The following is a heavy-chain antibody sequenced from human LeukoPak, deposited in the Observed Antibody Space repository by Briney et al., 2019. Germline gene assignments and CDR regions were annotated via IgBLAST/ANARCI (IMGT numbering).Heavy chain of an antibody. CDR1: GFTFNSYA. V-gene: IGHV3-30*04. D-gene: IGHD5-18*01. Sequence: GGSLRLSCAASGFTFNSYAMHWVRQAPGRGLEWVAIISYDGSYKYYTDSMKGRFTISRDNSKNMLYLQMNSLRGEDTAVYYCAKGQGYSWVGYWGQGTLVTVSS. CDR2: ISYDGSYK. CDR3: AKGQGYSWVGY. J-gene: IGHJ4*02.